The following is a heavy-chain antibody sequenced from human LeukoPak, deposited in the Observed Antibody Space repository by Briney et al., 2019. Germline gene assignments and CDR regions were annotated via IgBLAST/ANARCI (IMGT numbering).Heavy chain of an antibody. V-gene: IGHV3-7*01. Sequence: GGSLRLSCAASGFTFSSSWMTWVRQAPGKGLEWVASINGDGGEIHYVDSVKGRFTISRDNAKNSLYLQMNSLTAEDTAVYYCARVFWRQFDPWGQGTLVTVSS. CDR1: GFTFSSSW. J-gene: IGHJ5*02. CDR2: INGDGGEI. CDR3: ARVFWRQFDP. D-gene: IGHD3-3*01.